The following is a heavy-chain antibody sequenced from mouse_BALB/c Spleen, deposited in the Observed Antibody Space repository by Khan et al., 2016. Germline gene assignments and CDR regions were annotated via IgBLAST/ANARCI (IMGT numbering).Heavy chain of an antibody. CDR3: ARGSTVFDY. CDR2: IDPYDSET. D-gene: IGHD1-1*01. V-gene: IGHV1-52*01. J-gene: IGHJ2*01. Sequence: QVQLQQPGAELVRPGASVKLSCKASGHPFTTYWMNWVKQRPEQGLEWCGRIDPYDSETHYDQRFKDKAILTVDRSSSTAYMQLSSLTSEDTAVYYCARGSTVFDYWGQGTTLTVSS. CDR1: GHPFTTYW.